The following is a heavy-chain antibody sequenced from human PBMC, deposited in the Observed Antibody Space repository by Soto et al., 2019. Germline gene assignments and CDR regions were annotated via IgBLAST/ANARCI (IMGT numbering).Heavy chain of an antibody. D-gene: IGHD3-3*01. V-gene: IGHV2-5*02. CDR3: AHRVLRTVFGLVTTTAIYFDF. CDR2: IYWDDDK. Sequence: QITLNESGPTVVSPTETLTLTCRFSGFSLTTSGVGVGWIRQSPGKAPEWLALIYWDDDKRYSASLKSRLTITKDTSKNQVVLTVSDLDPTDTATYYCAHRVLRTVFGLVTTTAIYFDFWGQGTPVAFSS. J-gene: IGHJ4*01. CDR1: GFSLTTSGVG.